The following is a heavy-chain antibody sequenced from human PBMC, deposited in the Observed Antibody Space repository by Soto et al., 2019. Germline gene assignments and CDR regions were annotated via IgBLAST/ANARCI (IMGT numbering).Heavy chain of an antibody. J-gene: IGHJ5*02. Sequence: SETLSLTCTVSGGSVGSISYYWGWIRQPPGKGLEWIGSIYYSGTTYYNPSLKSRVTISADMSKKQFSLRLSSVTAADTAVYYCARHLNSGSYYWWVDPWGKGTLVTVSS. D-gene: IGHD1-26*01. CDR3: ARHLNSGSYYWWVDP. V-gene: IGHV4-39*01. CDR2: IYYSGTT. CDR1: GGSVGSISYY.